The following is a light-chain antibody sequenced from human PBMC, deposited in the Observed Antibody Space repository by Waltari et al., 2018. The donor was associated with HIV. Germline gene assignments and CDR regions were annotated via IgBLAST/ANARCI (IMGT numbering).Light chain of an antibody. V-gene: IGKV3-11*01. CDR2: DAS. CDR3: QQRSNWPPIT. J-gene: IGKJ5*01. CDR1: QSVSSF. Sequence: EIVLTQSPAPLSLSPGERATLSFRASQSVSSFLAWYQQKPGQAPRLLSYDASNRAIGIPARFSGSGSGTDFTLTISSLEPEDFAVYYCQQRSNWPPITFGQGTRLEIK.